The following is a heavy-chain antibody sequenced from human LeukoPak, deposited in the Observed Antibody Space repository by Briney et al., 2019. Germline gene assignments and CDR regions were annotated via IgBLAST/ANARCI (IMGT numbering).Heavy chain of an antibody. V-gene: IGHV1-69*13. D-gene: IGHD5-18*01. J-gene: IGHJ4*02. CDR1: GYTFTSYG. CDR3: ARGLMDTAMVRGPYYFDY. CDR2: IIPIFGTA. Sequence: SVKVSCKASGYTFTSYGISWVRQAPGQGLEWMGGIIPIFGTANYAQKFQGRVTITADESTSTAYMELSSLRSEDTAVYYCARGLMDTAMVRGPYYFDYWGQGTLVTVSS.